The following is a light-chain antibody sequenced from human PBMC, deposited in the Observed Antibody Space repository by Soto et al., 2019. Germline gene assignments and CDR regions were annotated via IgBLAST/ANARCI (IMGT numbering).Light chain of an antibody. CDR1: HSVSNY. J-gene: IGKJ4*01. V-gene: IGKV3-11*01. CDR2: DAS. Sequence: EIVLTQSPATLSLPPGERATLSCRASHSVSNYLAWYQQKPGQAPRLLISDASNRATGIPARFSGSGSGTDFTLTISSLEPEDFAVYYCQQRSNWPLTSGGGTKVDIK. CDR3: QQRSNWPLT.